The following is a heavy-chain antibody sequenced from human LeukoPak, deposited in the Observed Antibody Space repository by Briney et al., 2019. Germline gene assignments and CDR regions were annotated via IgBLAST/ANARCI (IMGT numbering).Heavy chain of an antibody. Sequence: SETLSLTCAVYGGSFSGYYWSWIRQPPGKGLEWIGEINHSGSTNYNPSLKSRVTISVDTSKNQFSLKLSPVTAADTAVYYCARGRHSSGWYGRHNWFDPWGQGTLVTVSS. V-gene: IGHV4-34*01. D-gene: IGHD6-19*01. CDR2: INHSGST. J-gene: IGHJ5*02. CDR3: ARGRHSSGWYGRHNWFDP. CDR1: GGSFSGYY.